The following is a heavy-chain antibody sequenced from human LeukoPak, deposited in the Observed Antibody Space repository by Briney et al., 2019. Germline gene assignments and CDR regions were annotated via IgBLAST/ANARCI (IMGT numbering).Heavy chain of an antibody. CDR1: GFTFSSYS. Sequence: GGSLRLSCAASGFTFSSYSMSWVRQAPGKGLEWVSSITSSSTNTYYADSLKGRFTIFRDNAKNSLYLQMNSLRAEDSAVYYCATRGSSGWYIDYWGQGTLVTVSS. CDR3: ATRGSSGWYIDY. D-gene: IGHD6-19*01. CDR2: ITSSSTNT. V-gene: IGHV3-21*01. J-gene: IGHJ4*02.